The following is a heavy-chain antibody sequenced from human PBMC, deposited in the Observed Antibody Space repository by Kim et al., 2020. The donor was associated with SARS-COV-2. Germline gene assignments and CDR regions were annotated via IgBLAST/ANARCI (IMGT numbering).Heavy chain of an antibody. CDR2: VSSDGSKT. J-gene: IGHJ4*02. CDR3: VRVGLCSGGDCYSPLDK. D-gene: IGHD2-15*01. Sequence: GSLRLSCAASGFNFSGHSMHWVRQAPGKGLDWVALVSSDGSKTFYADSVKGRFTISRDNSKKTLSLQMNSLSVEETAVYYCVRVGLCSGGDCYSPLDKWGQGAQGTVSS. V-gene: IGHV3-30*04. CDR1: GFNFSGHS.